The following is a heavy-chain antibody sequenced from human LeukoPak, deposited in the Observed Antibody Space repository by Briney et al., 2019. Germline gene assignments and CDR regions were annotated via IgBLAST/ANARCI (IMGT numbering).Heavy chain of an antibody. CDR2: IKQDGREK. V-gene: IGHV3-7*01. Sequence: GGSLRLSCAASGFTLSSYWMTWVRQAPGKGLEWVANIKQDGREKYYVDSVKGRFTISRDNAKNSLFLQMSSLRAEDTAVYYGARDLGYDSSSYYYWGQGTLVTVSS. D-gene: IGHD3-22*01. CDR3: ARDLGYDSSSYYY. CDR1: GFTLSSYW. J-gene: IGHJ4*02.